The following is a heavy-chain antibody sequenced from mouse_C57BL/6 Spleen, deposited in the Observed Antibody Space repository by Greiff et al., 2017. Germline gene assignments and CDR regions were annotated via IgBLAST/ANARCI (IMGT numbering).Heavy chain of an antibody. J-gene: IGHJ2*01. CDR3: AREGDSSGYNYCDY. CDR2: ISSGGSYT. V-gene: IGHV5-6*02. CDR1: GFTFSSYG. Sequence: DVKLVESGGDLVKPGGSLKLSCAASGFTFSSYGMSWVRQTPDKRLEWVATISSGGSYTYYPDSVKGRFTISRDNAKNTLYLQMSSLKSEDTAMYYCAREGDSSGYNYCDYWGQGTTLTVSS. D-gene: IGHD3-2*02.